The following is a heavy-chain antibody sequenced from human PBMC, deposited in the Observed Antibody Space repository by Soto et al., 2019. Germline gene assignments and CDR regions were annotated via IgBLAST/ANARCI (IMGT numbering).Heavy chain of an antibody. D-gene: IGHD2-15*01. CDR1: GFTFSSYS. Sequence: PGGSLRLSCAASGFTFSSYSMNWVRQAPGKGLEWVSSISSSSSYIYYADSVKGRFTISRDNAKNSLYLQMNSLRAEDTAVYYCARSVVGREASDYWGQGTLVTVSS. V-gene: IGHV3-21*01. J-gene: IGHJ4*02. CDR2: ISSSSSYI. CDR3: ARSVVGREASDY.